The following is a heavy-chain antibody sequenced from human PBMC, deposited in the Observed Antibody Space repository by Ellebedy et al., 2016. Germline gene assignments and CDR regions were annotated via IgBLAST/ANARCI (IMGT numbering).Heavy chain of an antibody. CDR2: ISGSGGST. Sequence: GGSLRLSCAASGFTFSSYAMSWVRQAPGKGLEWVSAISGSGGSTYYADSVKGRFTISRDNSKNTLYLQMNSLKTEDTAVYYCTTGHCSGGSCQKVALDYWGQGTLVTVSS. CDR1: GFTFSSYA. V-gene: IGHV3-23*01. D-gene: IGHD2-15*01. CDR3: TTGHCSGGSCQKVALDY. J-gene: IGHJ4*02.